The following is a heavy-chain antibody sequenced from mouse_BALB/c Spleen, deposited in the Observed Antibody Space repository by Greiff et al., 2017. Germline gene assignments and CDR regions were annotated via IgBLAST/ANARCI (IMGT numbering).Heavy chain of an antibody. CDR2: INPSTGYT. D-gene: IGHD2-1*01. CDR3: AKIGIWGDYGNLY. J-gene: IGHJ2*01. V-gene: IGHV1-7*01. Sequence: QVQLQQSGAELAKPGASVKMSCKASGYTFTSYWMHWVKQRPGQGLEWIGYINPSTGYTEYNQKFKDKATLTADKSSSTAYMQLSSLTSEDSAVYYCAKIGIWGDYGNLYWGQGTTLTVSS. CDR1: GYTFTSYW.